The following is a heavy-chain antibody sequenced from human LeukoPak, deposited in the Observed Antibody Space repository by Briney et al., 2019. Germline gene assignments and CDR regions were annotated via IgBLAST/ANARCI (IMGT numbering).Heavy chain of an antibody. D-gene: IGHD2-2*01. CDR2: TSANNGET. Sequence: ASVKASCKASGYTFTNYGISWVRQAPGQGLEWMAWTSANNGETRYAQNFQGRVTMTTDTSTSTAYMELRSLRSDETAVYYCARVPPSAHQMLSSDYWGQGTQVTVSS. J-gene: IGHJ4*02. V-gene: IGHV1-18*04. CDR1: GYTFTNYG. CDR3: ARVPPSAHQMLSSDY.